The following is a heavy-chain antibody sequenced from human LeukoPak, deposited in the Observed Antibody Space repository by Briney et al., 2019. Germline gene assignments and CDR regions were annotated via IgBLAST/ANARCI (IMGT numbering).Heavy chain of an antibody. V-gene: IGHV3-23*01. Sequence: GGTLRLSCAASGFTFTSFAMSWVRQAPGKGLEWVSGITGSGGSTYYADSVKGRFTISRDNSKNTLYLQMNSLRAEDTAVYYCARGPSGYHNTGGQGTLVTVSS. J-gene: IGHJ4*02. CDR1: GFTFTSFA. CDR3: ARGPSGYHNT. D-gene: IGHD5-12*01. CDR2: ITGSGGST.